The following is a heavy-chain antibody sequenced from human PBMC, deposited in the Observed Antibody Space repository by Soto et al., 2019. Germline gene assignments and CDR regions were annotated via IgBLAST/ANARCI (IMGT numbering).Heavy chain of an antibody. CDR2: LIGGHYGT. J-gene: IGHJ5*02. CDR3: AKGKSTGDIDWFDP. CDR1: GFTLQNYA. V-gene: IGHV3-23*01. D-gene: IGHD3-10*01. Sequence: GGSLRLSCTASGFTLQNYAMAWVRQAPGKGLEWVSTLIGGHYGTAYSYSVKGRFTVSRDNSKNCLYLQMNSLGAEDTAMYFCAKGKSTGDIDWFDPWGQGSLVTVSS.